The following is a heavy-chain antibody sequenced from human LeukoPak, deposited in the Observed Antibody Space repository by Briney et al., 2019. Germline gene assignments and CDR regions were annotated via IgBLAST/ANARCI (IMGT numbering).Heavy chain of an antibody. D-gene: IGHD3-10*01. Sequence: SETLSLTCAVYGGSFSGYYWSWIRQPPGKGLEWIGYIYYSGTTNYNPSLKSRVTISVDTSKNQFSLKLSSVTAADTAVYYCARKRITMVRGVTPGWFDPWGQGTLVTVSS. V-gene: IGHV4-59*01. J-gene: IGHJ5*02. CDR3: ARKRITMVRGVTPGWFDP. CDR2: IYYSGTT. CDR1: GGSFSGYY.